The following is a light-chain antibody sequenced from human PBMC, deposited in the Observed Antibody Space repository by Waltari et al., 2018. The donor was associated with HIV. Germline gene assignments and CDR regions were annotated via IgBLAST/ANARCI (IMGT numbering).Light chain of an antibody. V-gene: IGKV1-39*01. CDR3: QQSFNGVT. Sequence: DILMTQSPSSLSASVGVNVLITCRASQAISTYVNWYQPKPGRAPNLLIYAASTLQTGVPSRFSGDSSGTDFTLTINGLQPEDFATYYCQQSFNGVTFGPGTKVYV. CDR1: QAISTY. CDR2: AAS. J-gene: IGKJ3*01.